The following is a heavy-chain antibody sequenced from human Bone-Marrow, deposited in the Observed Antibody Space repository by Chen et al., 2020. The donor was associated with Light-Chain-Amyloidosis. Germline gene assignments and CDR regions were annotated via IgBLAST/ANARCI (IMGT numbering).Heavy chain of an antibody. CDR1: GYSISSGYY. CDR3: AMERITIFGVPPDAFDI. D-gene: IGHD3-3*01. CDR2: IYHSGST. J-gene: IGHJ3*02. Sequence: QMQESGPGLVKPSETLSLSCTVSGYSISSGYYWGWIRQPPGKGLEWIGSIYHSGSTYYNPSLKSRVTISVDTSKNQFSLKLSSVTAADTAVYYCAMERITIFGVPPDAFDIWGQGTMVTVSS. V-gene: IGHV4-38-2*02.